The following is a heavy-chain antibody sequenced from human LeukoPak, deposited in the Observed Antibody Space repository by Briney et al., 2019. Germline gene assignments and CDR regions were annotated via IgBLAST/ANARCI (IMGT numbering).Heavy chain of an antibody. D-gene: IGHD6-13*01. Sequence: GGSLRLPCAASGFTFSSYAMSWVRQAPGKGLEWVSAISGSGGSTYYADSVKGRFTISRDNSKNTLYLQMNSLRAEDTAVYYCAKDGGIAAAGYYFDYWGRGTLVTVSS. CDR2: ISGSGGST. CDR1: GFTFSSYA. V-gene: IGHV3-23*01. CDR3: AKDGGIAAAGYYFDY. J-gene: IGHJ4*02.